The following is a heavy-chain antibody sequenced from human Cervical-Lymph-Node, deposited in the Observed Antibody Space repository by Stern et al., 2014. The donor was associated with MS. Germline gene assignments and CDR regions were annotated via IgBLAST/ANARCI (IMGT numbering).Heavy chain of an antibody. V-gene: IGHV1-18*01. Sequence: VQLVGSGAEVKKPGASVTVSCKASGYTFTSYGISCVRQAPGQGLAWMGCNSAYNGNTNYAQKLEGRVTMTTDTSTSTAYMELRSLRSDDTAVYYCARGLLGSENAFDIWGQGTMVTVSS. CDR1: GYTFTSYG. D-gene: IGHD2-15*01. J-gene: IGHJ3*02. CDR2: NSAYNGNT. CDR3: ARGLLGSENAFDI.